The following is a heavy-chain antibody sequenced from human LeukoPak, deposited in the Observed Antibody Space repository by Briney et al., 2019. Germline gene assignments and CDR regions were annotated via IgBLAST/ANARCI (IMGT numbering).Heavy chain of an antibody. Sequence: GGSLRLSCAASGFTFSNAWMSWVRQAPGKGLEWVGRIKSKTDGGTTDYAAPVKGKFTSSRDESKKTLYLQMNSLKTEDTAVYYCTTQTTVTTDYWGQGTLVTVSS. CDR3: TTQTTVTTDY. J-gene: IGHJ4*02. D-gene: IGHD4-17*01. CDR2: IKSKTDGGTT. V-gene: IGHV3-15*01. CDR1: GFTFSNAW.